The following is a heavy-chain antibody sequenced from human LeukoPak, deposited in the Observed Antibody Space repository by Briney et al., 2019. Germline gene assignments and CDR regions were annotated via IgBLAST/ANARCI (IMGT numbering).Heavy chain of an antibody. CDR2: IRARGDNT. CDR3: ARAGFRGYGGLLDK. CDR1: GFTYRRYD. Sequence: GGPLRLLCAASGFTYRRYDMNWVRQAPGKALDWCSAIRARGDNTFYADSVKGRFTLSRDNSLNILYLQMNSLRAEDTAVYYCARAGFRGYGGLLDKWGQGALVTVSS. V-gene: IGHV3-23*01. J-gene: IGHJ4*02. D-gene: IGHD5-12*01.